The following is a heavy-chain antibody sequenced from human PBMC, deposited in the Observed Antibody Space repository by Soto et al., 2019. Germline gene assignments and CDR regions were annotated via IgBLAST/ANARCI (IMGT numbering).Heavy chain of an antibody. CDR1: GGSISSSSYY. D-gene: IGHD3-9*01. CDR3: ARLNKQYDILTGFYYYYGMDV. J-gene: IGHJ6*02. CDR2: IYYSGST. V-gene: IGHV4-39*01. Sequence: QLQLQESGPGLVKPSETLSLTCTVSGGSISSSSYYWGWIRQPPGKGLEWIGSIYYSGSTYYNPSLKSRVTISVDTSKNQFSLKLSSVTAADTAVYYCARLNKQYDILTGFYYYYGMDVWGQGTTVTVSS.